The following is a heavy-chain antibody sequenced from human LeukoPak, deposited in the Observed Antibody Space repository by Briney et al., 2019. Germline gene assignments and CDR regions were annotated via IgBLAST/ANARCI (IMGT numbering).Heavy chain of an antibody. V-gene: IGHV3-9*01. CDR2: ISWNSGSI. J-gene: IGHJ6*02. CDR3: AKAVNYYGMDV. Sequence: PGGSLRLSCAVSGITLSNYAMSWVRQAPGKGLEWVAGISWNSGSIGYADSVKGRFTISRDNAKNSLYLQMNSLRAEDTALYYCAKAVNYYGMDVWGQGTTVTVSS. CDR1: GITLSNYA.